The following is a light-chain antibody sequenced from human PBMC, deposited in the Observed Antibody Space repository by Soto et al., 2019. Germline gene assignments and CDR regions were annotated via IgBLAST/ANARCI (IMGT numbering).Light chain of an antibody. CDR2: GAS. CDR1: QSVSSSY. J-gene: IGKJ1*01. Sequence: EMVLTQSPGTLSLSPRERATLSCRASQSVSSSYLAWYQQKPGQAPRLLIYGASSRATGIPDRFSGSGSGTDFTLTISRLEPEDFAVYYCQQYGSSLSWTFGQGTKVDFK. V-gene: IGKV3-20*01. CDR3: QQYGSSLSWT.